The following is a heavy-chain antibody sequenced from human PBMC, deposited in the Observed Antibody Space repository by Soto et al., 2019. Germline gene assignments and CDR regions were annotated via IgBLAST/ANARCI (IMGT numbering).Heavy chain of an antibody. Sequence: GESLKSSCTGSGYSFTSYWISWVRQMPGKGLEWMGRLDPSDSYTNYSPSFQGHVTISADKSISTAYLQWSSLKASDTAMYYCASLTPPGSGGSCYANYYYGMDVWGQGTTFTVSS. CDR3: ASLTPPGSGGSCYANYYYGMDV. V-gene: IGHV5-10-1*01. J-gene: IGHJ6*02. CDR1: GYSFTSYW. D-gene: IGHD2-15*01. CDR2: LDPSDSYT.